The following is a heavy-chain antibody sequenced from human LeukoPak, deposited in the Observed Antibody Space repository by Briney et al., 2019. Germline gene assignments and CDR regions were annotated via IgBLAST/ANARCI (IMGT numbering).Heavy chain of an antibody. CDR2: ISGSGGST. D-gene: IGHD2-2*01. Sequence: GGSLRLSCAASGFTFSSYAMSWVRQAPGKGLEWVSAISGSGGSTYYADSVKGRFTISRDNSKNTLYLQMNSLRAEDTAVYHCAKGRGRIVPAHYYYYGMDVWGQGTTVTVSS. V-gene: IGHV3-23*01. CDR1: GFTFSSYA. J-gene: IGHJ6*02. CDR3: AKGRGRIVPAHYYYYGMDV.